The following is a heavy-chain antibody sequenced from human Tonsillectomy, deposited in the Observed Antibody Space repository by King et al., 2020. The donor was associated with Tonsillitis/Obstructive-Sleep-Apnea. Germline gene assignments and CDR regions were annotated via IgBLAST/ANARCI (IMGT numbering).Heavy chain of an antibody. J-gene: IGHJ5*02. CDR1: GGSFSGYY. Sequence: VQLQQWGAGLLKPSETLSLTCAVYGGSFSGYYWSWIRQPPGKGLEWFGEINHTGSTSYSPSPKSRVTISGDTSKNQFSLNLSSVTAADTAVYYCARGPYCTSTSCYDDWFDPWGQGTLVTVSS. CDR2: INHTGST. CDR3: ARGPYCTSTSCYDDWFDP. V-gene: IGHV4-34*01. D-gene: IGHD2-2*01.